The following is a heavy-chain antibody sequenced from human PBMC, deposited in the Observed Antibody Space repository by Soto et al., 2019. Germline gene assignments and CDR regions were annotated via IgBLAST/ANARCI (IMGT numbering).Heavy chain of an antibody. J-gene: IGHJ4*02. CDR1: GGSFSGYY. Sequence: SETLSLTCAVYGGSFSGYYWSWIRQPPGKGLEWIGEINHSGSTNYNPSLKSRVTISVDTSKNQFSLKLSSVTAADTAVYYCARGRQWLARFDYWGQGTQVTVSS. CDR3: ARGRQWLARFDY. D-gene: IGHD6-19*01. V-gene: IGHV4-34*01. CDR2: INHSGST.